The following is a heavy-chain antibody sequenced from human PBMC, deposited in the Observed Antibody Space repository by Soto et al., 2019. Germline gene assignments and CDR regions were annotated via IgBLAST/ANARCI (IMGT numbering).Heavy chain of an antibody. Sequence: GGSLRLSCAASGFTFSSYSMNWVRQAPGKGLEWVSSISSSSSYIYYADSVKGRFTISRDNAKNSLYLQMNSLRAEDTAVYYCAGDQGSAVRDGYNLDAFDIWGQGTMVTVS. J-gene: IGHJ3*02. CDR1: GFTFSSYS. D-gene: IGHD5-12*01. V-gene: IGHV3-21*01. CDR3: AGDQGSAVRDGYNLDAFDI. CDR2: ISSSSSYI.